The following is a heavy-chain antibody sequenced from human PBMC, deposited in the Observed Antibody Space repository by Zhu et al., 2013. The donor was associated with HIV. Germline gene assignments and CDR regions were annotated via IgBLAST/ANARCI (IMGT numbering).Heavy chain of an antibody. CDR1: GLTFSSYS. V-gene: IGHV3-48*04. CDR3: ARMIGYSYGFYFDY. D-gene: IGHD5-18*01. J-gene: IGHJ4*02. CDR2: ISTSSSSI. Sequence: EVQLAESGGGLVQPGGSLRLSCAASGLTFSSYSMNWVRQGPGKGLEWVSYISTSSSSIYYADSVRGRFTISRDNAKNSLYLQMNSLRAEDTAVYYCARMIGYSYGFYFDYWGQGTLVTVSS.